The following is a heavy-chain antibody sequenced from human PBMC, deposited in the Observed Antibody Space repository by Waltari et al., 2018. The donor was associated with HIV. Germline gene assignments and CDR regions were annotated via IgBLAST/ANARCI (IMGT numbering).Heavy chain of an antibody. CDR2: IYYRGGT. CDR1: GDSVGDSRYY. J-gene: IGHJ4*02. Sequence: QPQLQESGPGLVKPSESLSLTCTVSGDSVGDSRYYWGWIRQPPGKGLECIGGIYYRGGTSLTPSLKGRVTISLDPSQNQVSLTLSSVAAADTAVYYCARGRNWNYPSQFDYWGQGTLVTVSS. D-gene: IGHD1-7*01. V-gene: IGHV4-39*07. CDR3: ARGRNWNYPSQFDY.